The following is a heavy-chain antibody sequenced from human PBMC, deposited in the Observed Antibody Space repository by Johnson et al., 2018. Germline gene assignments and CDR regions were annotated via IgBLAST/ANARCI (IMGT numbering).Heavy chain of an antibody. V-gene: IGHV3-7*01. J-gene: IGHJ6*02. CDR1: GFTFSSYW. CDR2: IKQDGSEK. D-gene: IGHD1/OR15-1a*01. CDR3: ARAVEQWPRYYYYYGMDV. Sequence: EVQLVESGGGLVQPGGSXRITCAASGFTFSSYWMSWVRQAPGKGLEWVANIKQDGSEKYYVDSVKGRFTISRDNAKNSLYLQMNSLRAEDTAVYYCARAVEQWPRYYYYYGMDVWGQGTTVTVSS.